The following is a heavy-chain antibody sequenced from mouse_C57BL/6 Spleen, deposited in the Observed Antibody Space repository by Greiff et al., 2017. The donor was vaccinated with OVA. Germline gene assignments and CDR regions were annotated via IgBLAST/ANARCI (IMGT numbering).Heavy chain of an antibody. J-gene: IGHJ2*01. Sequence: EVKLQQSGPELVKPGASVKISCKASGYTFTDYYMNWVKQSHGKSLEWIGDINPNNGGTSYNQKFKGKATLTVDKSSSTAYMELRILTSEDSAVYYCGRFYFDYWGQGTTLTVSS. CDR3: GRFYFDY. V-gene: IGHV1-26*01. CDR1: GYTFTDYY. CDR2: INPNNGGT.